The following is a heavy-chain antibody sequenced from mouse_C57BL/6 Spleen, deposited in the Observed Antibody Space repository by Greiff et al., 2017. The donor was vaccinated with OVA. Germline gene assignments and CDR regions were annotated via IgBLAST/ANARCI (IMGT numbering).Heavy chain of an antibody. CDR3: AREGGTYYDYDEGWFAY. CDR1: GYSITSGYS. V-gene: IGHV3-6*01. D-gene: IGHD2-4*01. J-gene: IGHJ3*01. Sequence: EVKLVESGPGLVKPSQSLSLTCSVTGYSITSGYSWTWIRQFPGNTLEWMGYISYDGSNNYNPSLKNRISITRDTSKNQFFLKLNSVTTEDTATYYCAREGGTYYDYDEGWFAYWGQGTLVTVSA. CDR2: ISYDGSN.